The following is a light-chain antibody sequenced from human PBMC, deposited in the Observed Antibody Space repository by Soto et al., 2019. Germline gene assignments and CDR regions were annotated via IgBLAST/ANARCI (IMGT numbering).Light chain of an antibody. Sequence: DIQMTQAPSSLAASVGDRFPITCRASQTISSPLSWYQHKPVKFPELLIYATSRLQSWVPSRFSGSRSGTDFTLTISSVQPEDFATYYCPNNYGTPAVGPETRLEIK. CDR1: QTISSP. V-gene: IGKV1-39*01. CDR2: ATS. CDR3: PNNYGTPA. J-gene: IGKJ5*01.